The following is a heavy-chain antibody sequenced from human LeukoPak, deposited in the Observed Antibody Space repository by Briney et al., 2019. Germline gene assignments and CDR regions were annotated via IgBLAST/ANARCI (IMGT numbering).Heavy chain of an antibody. D-gene: IGHD6-13*01. CDR3: AKSEQQLGPRRWFDP. CDR1: GYSISSGYY. V-gene: IGHV4-38-2*01. J-gene: IGHJ5*02. Sequence: TSETLSLTCAVSGYSISSGYYWGWIRQPPGKGLEWIGSIYHSGSTYYNPSLKSRVTISVDTSKNQFSLKLSSVTAADTAVYYCAKSEQQLGPRRWFDPWGQGTLVTVSS. CDR2: IYHSGST.